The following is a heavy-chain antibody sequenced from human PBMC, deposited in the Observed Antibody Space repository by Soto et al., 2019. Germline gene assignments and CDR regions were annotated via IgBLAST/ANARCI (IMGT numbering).Heavy chain of an antibody. D-gene: IGHD2-15*01. V-gene: IGHV1-18*01. CDR3: ASGYCSGGSCYARDWFDP. J-gene: IGHJ5*02. CDR1: GYTFTSYG. CDR2: ISAYNGNT. Sequence: GASVKVSCKASGYTFTSYGISWVRQAPGQGLEWKGWISAYNGNTNYAQKLQGRVTMTTDTSTSTAYMELRSLRSDDTAVYYCASGYCSGGSCYARDWFDPWGQGTLVTVSS.